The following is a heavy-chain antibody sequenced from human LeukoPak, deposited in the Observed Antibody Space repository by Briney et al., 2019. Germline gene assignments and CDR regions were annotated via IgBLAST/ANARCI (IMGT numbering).Heavy chain of an antibody. Sequence: SETLSLTCTVSGGSISGYYWSWIRQPPGKGLEWIGEINHSGSTNYNPSLKSRVTISVDTSKNQFSLKLSSVTAADTAVYYCARDNDIVVVTSSVWGQGTTVTVSS. D-gene: IGHD2-21*02. J-gene: IGHJ6*02. CDR3: ARDNDIVVVTSSV. CDR2: INHSGST. V-gene: IGHV4-59*01. CDR1: GGSISGYY.